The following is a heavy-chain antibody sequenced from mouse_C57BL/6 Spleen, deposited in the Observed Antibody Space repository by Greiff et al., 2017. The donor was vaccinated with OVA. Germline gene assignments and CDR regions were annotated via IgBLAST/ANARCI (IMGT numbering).Heavy chain of an antibody. J-gene: IGHJ4*01. CDR2: IDPANGNT. V-gene: IGHV14-3*01. Sequence: VQLQQSVAELVRPGASVTLSCTASGYTIKNTYMHWVKQRPEQGLEWIGRIDPANGNTKYTPKFQGKATMTADTSSNTAYLQLCSLTSEDAAIYYCALYGDNRGEALDYWGQGTSVTVSS. CDR1: GYTIKNTY. CDR3: ALYGDNRGEALDY. D-gene: IGHD2-13*01.